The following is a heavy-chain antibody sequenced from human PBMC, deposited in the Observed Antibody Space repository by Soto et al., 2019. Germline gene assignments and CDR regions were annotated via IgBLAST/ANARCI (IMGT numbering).Heavy chain of an antibody. CDR2: IYYSGST. CDR1: GGSISSSSYY. J-gene: IGHJ6*02. CDR3: ASHYYGSGSYYNYYYYGMDV. D-gene: IGHD3-10*01. Sequence: SETLSLTCTVSGGSISSSSYYWGWIRQPPGKGLEWIGSIYYSGSTYYNPSPKSRVTISVGTSKNQFSLKLSSVTAADTAVYYCASHYYGSGSYYNYYYYGMDVWGQGTTVTVS. V-gene: IGHV4-39*01.